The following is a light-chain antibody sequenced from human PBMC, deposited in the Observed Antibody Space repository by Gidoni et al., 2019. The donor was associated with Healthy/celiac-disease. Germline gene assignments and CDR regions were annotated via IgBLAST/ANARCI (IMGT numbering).Light chain of an antibody. CDR1: QGISTY. CDR3: QQCYNTQYT. CDR2: AAS. J-gene: IGKJ2*01. V-gene: IGKV1-39*01. Sequence: DIQMTHSPSSLSASVGDRVTITCRASQGISTYLNWYQQKPGKAPKLLIYAASSLESGVPSRFSGSGSGTDFTLTISSLQPEDFATYYCQQCYNTQYTFXXXTKLEIK.